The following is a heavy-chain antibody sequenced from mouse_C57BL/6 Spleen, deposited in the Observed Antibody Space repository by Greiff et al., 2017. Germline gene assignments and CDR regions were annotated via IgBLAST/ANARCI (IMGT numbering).Heavy chain of an antibody. CDR3: ASNCPRTNFDC. Sequence: QVQLQQPGAELVRPGTSVKLSCKASGYTFTSYWMHWVKQRPGQGLEWIGVIDPSDSYTNYNQKFKGKATLTVDTSSSTAYMQLSSLTSEDSAVYYYASNCPRTNFDCWGPGTTLTVSS. CDR1: GYTFTSYW. V-gene: IGHV1-59*01. J-gene: IGHJ2*01. CDR2: IDPSDSYT. D-gene: IGHD4-1*01.